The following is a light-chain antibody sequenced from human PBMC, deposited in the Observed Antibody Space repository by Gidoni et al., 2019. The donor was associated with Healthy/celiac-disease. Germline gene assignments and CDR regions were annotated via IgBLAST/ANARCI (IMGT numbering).Light chain of an antibody. J-gene: IGKJ4*01. CDR1: QSVLYSSNNKNY. Sequence: DSVMTQSPDSLAVSRGERATINCKSSQSVLYSSNNKNYLAWYQQKPGQPPKLLIYWASTRESGVPDRFSGSGSGTDFTLTISSLQAEDVAVYYCQQYYSTPLTFGGGTKVEIK. V-gene: IGKV4-1*01. CDR3: QQYYSTPLT. CDR2: WAS.